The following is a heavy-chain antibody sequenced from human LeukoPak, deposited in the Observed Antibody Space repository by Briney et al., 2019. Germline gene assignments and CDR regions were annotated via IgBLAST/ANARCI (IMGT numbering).Heavy chain of an antibody. CDR3: ATTRTFPGRFDF. Sequence: PGESLKISCKASGYSSTNYWIAWVRQMPGKGLEWMGTIYPGDSDTRYSPSFQGQVTISADKSIITAYLQWSSLKASDTAMYYCATTRTFPGRFDFWGQGTLVTVSS. CDR2: IYPGDSDT. CDR1: GYSSTNYW. D-gene: IGHD1-26*01. V-gene: IGHV5-51*01. J-gene: IGHJ4*02.